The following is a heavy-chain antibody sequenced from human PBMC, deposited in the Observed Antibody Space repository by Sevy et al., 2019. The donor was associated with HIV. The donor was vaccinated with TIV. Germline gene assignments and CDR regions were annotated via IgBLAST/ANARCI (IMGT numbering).Heavy chain of an antibody. V-gene: IGHV3-74*01. CDR2: INSDGSST. Sequence: GGSLRLSCAASGFTFSSYWMHWVRQAPGKGLVWVSRINSDGSSTSYADSVKGRFTISRDNAKNTLYLQMNSLRAEDTAVYYCARGDLIYYYYYGMDVWGQRTTVTVSS. J-gene: IGHJ6*02. CDR1: GFTFSSYW. CDR3: ARGDLIYYYYYGMDV.